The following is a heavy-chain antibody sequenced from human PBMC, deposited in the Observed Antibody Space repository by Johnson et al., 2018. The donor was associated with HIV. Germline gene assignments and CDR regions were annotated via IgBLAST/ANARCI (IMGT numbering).Heavy chain of an antibody. CDR2: IWYDGSNR. D-gene: IGHD3-22*01. CDR3: ARVGRGSGYYRDALDI. V-gene: IGHV3-33*08. Sequence: QVKLVESGGGLVQPGGSLRLSCAASGFTFSSYWMSWVRQAPGKGLEWVAVIWYDGSNRYYADSVKGRFTISRDNSKNTLYLQMNSRRAEDTAVYYCARVGRGSGYYRDALDIWGRGTMVTVSS. CDR1: GFTFSSYW. J-gene: IGHJ3*02.